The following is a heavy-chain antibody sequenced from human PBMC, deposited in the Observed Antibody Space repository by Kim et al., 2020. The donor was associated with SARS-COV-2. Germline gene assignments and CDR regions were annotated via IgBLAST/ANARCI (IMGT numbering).Heavy chain of an antibody. V-gene: IGHV3-64D*06. D-gene: IGHD2-2*01. J-gene: IGHJ4*02. Sequence: GGSLRLSCSASVFSFTNFGMHWVRQAPGKGVEYVSAINSNGGSTYYADSVKGRFTISRDNSKNTVYLQMSSLRTDDTAVFFCVSRNCSTSRCYEGYWSQGTLVTVSS. CDR1: VFSFTNFG. CDR2: INSNGGST. CDR3: VSRNCSTSRCYEGY.